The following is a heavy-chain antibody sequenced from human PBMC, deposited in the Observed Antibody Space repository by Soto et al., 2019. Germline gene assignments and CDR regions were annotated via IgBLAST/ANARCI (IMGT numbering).Heavy chain of an antibody. CDR2: IRSKAYGGTT. CDR1: GFTFGDYA. CDR3: TRGQGELRYPFDY. V-gene: IGHV3-49*03. Sequence: GGSLRLSCTASGFTFGDYAMSWFRQAPGKGLEWVGFIRSKAYGGTTEYAASVKGRFTISRDDSKSIAYLQMNSLKTEDTAVYYCTRGQGELRYPFDYWGQGTLVTVSS. J-gene: IGHJ4*02. D-gene: IGHD1-26*01.